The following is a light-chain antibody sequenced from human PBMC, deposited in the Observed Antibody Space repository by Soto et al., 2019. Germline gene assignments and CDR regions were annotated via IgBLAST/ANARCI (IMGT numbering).Light chain of an antibody. CDR1: SSDVGSYDY. CDR2: DDN. CDR3: YSYAGSSIYV. V-gene: IGLV2-23*01. J-gene: IGLJ1*01. Sequence: QSVLIQPPSVSGSPGQSVTISCTGTSSDVGSYDYLSWYQQHPGTAPKLMIYDDNKRPSGVSNRFSGSKSGNTASLTISGLQAEDEADYYCYSYAGSSIYVFGTGTKVTVL.